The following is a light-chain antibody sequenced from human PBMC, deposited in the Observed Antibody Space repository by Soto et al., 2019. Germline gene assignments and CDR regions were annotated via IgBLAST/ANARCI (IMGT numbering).Light chain of an antibody. J-gene: IGLJ3*02. V-gene: IGLV2-14*01. CDR3: SSYTTSSTLV. CDR2: EVT. Sequence: QSALTQPACVSGSPGQSITISCTGTSSDVGGYDYVSWYQHHPGKAPKLVISEVTNRPSGVSDRFSGSRSGNTASLTISGLQAEDEADYYCSSYTTSSTLVFGGGTKVTVL. CDR1: SSDVGGYDY.